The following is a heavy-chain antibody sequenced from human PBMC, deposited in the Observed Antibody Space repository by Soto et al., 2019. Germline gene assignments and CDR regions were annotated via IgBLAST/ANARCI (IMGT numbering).Heavy chain of an antibody. J-gene: IGHJ4*02. D-gene: IGHD6-13*01. CDR1: GFMFRSYA. CDR3: ARVASSSSWHIPHFDQ. V-gene: IGHV3-33*01. CDR2: IWYDGSTK. Sequence: GGSLRLSCAASGFMFRSYAMHWVRQAPGKGLEWVAGIWYDGSTKYYGDSVKGRYSISRDNSKNMLDLQMNSLRAEDTAVYYCARVASSSSWHIPHFDQWGQGTLVTVSS.